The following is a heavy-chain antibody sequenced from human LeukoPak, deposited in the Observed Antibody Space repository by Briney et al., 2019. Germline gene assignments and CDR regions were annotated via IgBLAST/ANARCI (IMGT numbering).Heavy chain of an antibody. CDR2: IYYSGST. CDR3: ARFGTYYYDSSGYADAFDI. V-gene: IGHV4-59*01. D-gene: IGHD3-22*01. Sequence: PSETLSLTCSVSGGSINFNHWSWIRQPPGKGLEWIGYIYYSGSTNYNPSLKSRVTISVDTSKNQFSLKLSSVTAADTAVYYCARFGTYYYDSSGYADAFDIWGQGTMVTVSS. J-gene: IGHJ3*02. CDR1: GGSINFNH.